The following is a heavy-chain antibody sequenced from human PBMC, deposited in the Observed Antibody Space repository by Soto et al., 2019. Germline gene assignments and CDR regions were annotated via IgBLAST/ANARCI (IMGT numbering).Heavy chain of an antibody. CDR3: ARRYGSAIDY. CDR1: SGSIDNVYW. J-gene: IGHJ4*02. Sequence: SETLSLTCAVSSGSIDNVYWWSWVRQSPGKGLEWIGETSHDGVTNYNPSLESRVTISIDTSKNQFYLELNSVTAADTAVYYCARRYGSAIDYWGQGALVTVSS. CDR2: TSHDGVT. D-gene: IGHD1-26*01. V-gene: IGHV4-4*02.